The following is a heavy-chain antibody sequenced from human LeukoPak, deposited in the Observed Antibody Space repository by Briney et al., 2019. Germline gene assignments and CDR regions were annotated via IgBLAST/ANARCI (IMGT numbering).Heavy chain of an antibody. CDR1: GGSISSYY. J-gene: IGHJ3*02. CDR2: IYTSGST. CDR3: ARVRKQLVNEAFDI. V-gene: IGHV4-4*07. D-gene: IGHD6-13*01. Sequence: SETLSLTCTVSGGSISSYYWSWIRQPAGKGLEWIGRIYTSGSTNYNPSLKSRVTMSVDTSKNQFSLKLTSVTAADTAVCYCARVRKQLVNEAFDIWGQGTMVTVSS.